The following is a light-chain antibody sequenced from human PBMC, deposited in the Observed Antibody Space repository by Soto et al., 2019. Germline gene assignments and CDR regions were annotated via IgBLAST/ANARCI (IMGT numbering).Light chain of an antibody. Sequence: QSALTQPASVSGSPGQSITISCTGTSSDVGGANYVSWYQQHPGKAPKLMIYDVNDRPSVISNRFSGSKSGNTASLTISGLPAEDEAAYYCSSYRSDSTLVFGGGTQLTVL. J-gene: IGLJ2*01. CDR1: SSDVGGANY. CDR3: SSYRSDSTLV. CDR2: DVN. V-gene: IGLV2-14*01.